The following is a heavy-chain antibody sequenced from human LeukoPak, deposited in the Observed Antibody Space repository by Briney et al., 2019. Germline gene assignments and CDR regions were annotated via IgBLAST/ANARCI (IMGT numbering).Heavy chain of an antibody. CDR2: IYYSGST. J-gene: IGHJ4*02. Sequence: SEALSLTCTVSGGSISSSNYYWGWIRQPPGKGLEWIGSIYYSGSTYYNPSLKSRVAISVDTSKNQFSLKLSSVTAADTAVYYCARQLYSYGAYFDYWGQGTLVTVSS. D-gene: IGHD5-18*01. V-gene: IGHV4-39*01. CDR3: ARQLYSYGAYFDY. CDR1: GGSISSSNYY.